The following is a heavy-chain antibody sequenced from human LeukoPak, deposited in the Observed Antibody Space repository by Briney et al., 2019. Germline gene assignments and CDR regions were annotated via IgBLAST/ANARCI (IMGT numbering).Heavy chain of an antibody. CDR2: IWYDGSNK. V-gene: IGHV3-33*01. J-gene: IGHJ6*04. Sequence: GGSLRLSCAASGFTFSSYGMHWVRQAPGKGLEWVAVIWYDGSNKYYADSVKGRFTISRDNSKNTLYLQMNSLRAEDTAVYYCVRDTIVATIPYYYYGMDVWGKGTTVTVSS. D-gene: IGHD5-12*01. CDR3: VRDTIVATIPYYYYGMDV. CDR1: GFTFSSYG.